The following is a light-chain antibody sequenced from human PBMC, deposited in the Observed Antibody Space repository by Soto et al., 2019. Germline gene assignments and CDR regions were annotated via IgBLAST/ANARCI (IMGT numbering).Light chain of an antibody. CDR2: EVS. V-gene: IGLV2-14*01. Sequence: QSVLTQPASVSGSPGQSITISCTGTSSDVGTYNYVSWYQHHPGKAPKLIIYEVSNRPSGVSNRFSGSKSGSTASLTISGLQAEDEADYHCCSNAVGSNYVFGTGTKVTVL. J-gene: IGLJ1*01. CDR3: CSNAVGSNYV. CDR1: SSDVGTYNY.